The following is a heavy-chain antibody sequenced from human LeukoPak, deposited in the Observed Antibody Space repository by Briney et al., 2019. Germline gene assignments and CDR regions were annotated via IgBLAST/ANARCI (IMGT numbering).Heavy chain of an antibody. CDR3: NHLVGGGSDY. D-gene: IGHD2-15*01. Sequence: GGSLKLSCAAFGFTFSGSAMHWVRQASGKGLEWVGRIRSKANSYATAYAASVKGRFTISRDDSKNTAYLQMNSLKTEDTAVYYCNHLVGGGSDYWGQGTLVTVSS. V-gene: IGHV3-73*01. CDR2: IRSKANSYAT. J-gene: IGHJ4*02. CDR1: GFTFSGSA.